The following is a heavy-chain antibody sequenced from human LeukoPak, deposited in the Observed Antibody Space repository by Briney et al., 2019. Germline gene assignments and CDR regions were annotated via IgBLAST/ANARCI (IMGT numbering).Heavy chain of an antibody. CDR3: ARTAVDSGSYFDS. D-gene: IGHD5-18*01. Sequence: SDTLSLTCAVSGYSISSSNWWGWIRQSPGKGLEWIGYIYYSGTTHYNPPLKSRVTMSVDTSMSQFSLRLSSVTAVDTAVYYCARTAVDSGSYFDSWGQGTLVTVSS. V-gene: IGHV4-28*01. CDR1: GYSISSSNW. CDR2: IYYSGTT. J-gene: IGHJ4*02.